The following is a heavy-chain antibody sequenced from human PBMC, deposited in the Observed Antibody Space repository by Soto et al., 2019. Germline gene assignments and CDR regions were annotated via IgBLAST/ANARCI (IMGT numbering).Heavy chain of an antibody. J-gene: IGHJ6*02. V-gene: IGHV5-51*01. D-gene: IGHD2-2*01. CDR3: ARRAGSSFYLQYGMDV. Sequence: PGESLKISCKGSGYTFTNYWIGWVRQMPGKGLEWMGIIYPDDSDTRYSPSFQGQVTISADKSIDTAYLQWSSLKASDTAMYYRARRAGSSFYLQYGMDVWGQGTTVTVSS. CDR1: GYTFTNYW. CDR2: IYPDDSDT.